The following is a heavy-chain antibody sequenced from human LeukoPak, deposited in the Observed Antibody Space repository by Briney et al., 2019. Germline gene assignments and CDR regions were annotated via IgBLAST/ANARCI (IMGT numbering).Heavy chain of an antibody. D-gene: IGHD1-26*01. CDR2: ISGSGSGT. Sequence: SGGSLRLSCATSGFTFSSYTMNWVSQPPGKGLEWVSIISGSGSGTYYADSVKGWFTISRDNSKNTLYLQMNSLRAEDTAVYYCAKDQSGSSPGVDPWGQGTLVTVSS. CDR3: AKDQSGSSPGVDP. J-gene: IGHJ5*02. CDR1: GFTFSSYT. V-gene: IGHV3-23*01.